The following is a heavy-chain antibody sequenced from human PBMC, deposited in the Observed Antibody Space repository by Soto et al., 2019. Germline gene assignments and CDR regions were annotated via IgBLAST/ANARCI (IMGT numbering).Heavy chain of an antibody. J-gene: IGHJ4*02. D-gene: IGHD3-10*01. CDR2: ISGSGGST. CDR1: GFTFSSYA. CDR3: ANQFTMVRGVIEY. V-gene: IGHV3-23*01. Sequence: GSLRLSCAASGFTFSSYAMSWVRQAPGKGLEWVSAISGSGGSTYYADSVKGRFTISRVNSKNTLYLQMNSLRAEDTAVYYCANQFTMVRGVIEYWGQGTLVTVSS.